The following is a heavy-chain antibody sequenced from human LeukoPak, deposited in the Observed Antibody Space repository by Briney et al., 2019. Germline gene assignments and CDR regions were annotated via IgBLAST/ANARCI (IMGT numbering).Heavy chain of an antibody. CDR2: VYYDGGT. D-gene: IGHD3-3*01. CDR3: ARGASAYDFWSGEMYYFDY. V-gene: IGHV4-39*07. Sequence: SETLSLTCTVSGGSVSSSSYYWAWIRQPPGKGLEWIGSVYYDGGTSYSPSFKSRVTVPVDTSRNQFSLKLSSVTAADTAVYYCARGASAYDFWSGEMYYFDYRGQGTLVTVSS. J-gene: IGHJ4*02. CDR1: GGSVSSSSYY.